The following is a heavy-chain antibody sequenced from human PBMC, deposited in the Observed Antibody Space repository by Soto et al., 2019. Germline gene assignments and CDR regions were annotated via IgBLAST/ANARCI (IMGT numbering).Heavy chain of an antibody. CDR1: GGSISSYY. Sequence: PSETLSLTCTVSGGSISSYYWSWIRQPPGKGLEWIGYIYHSGNTNYNPSLQSRVTISVDTSKNQFSLKLSSVTAADTAVYYCARVGGINGSCYIRSWFDPWGQGTLVTVSS. V-gene: IGHV4-59*01. CDR3: ARVGGINGSCYIRSWFDP. CDR2: IYHSGNT. D-gene: IGHD2-8*01. J-gene: IGHJ5*02.